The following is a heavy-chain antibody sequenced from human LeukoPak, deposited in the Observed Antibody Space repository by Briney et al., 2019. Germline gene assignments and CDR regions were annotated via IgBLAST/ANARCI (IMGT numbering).Heavy chain of an antibody. CDR1: GGSFSGYY. CDR2: INHSGST. J-gene: IGHJ4*02. V-gene: IGHV4-34*01. Sequence: SETLSLTCAVYGGSFSGYYWSWIRQPPGKGLEWIGEINHSGSTNYNPSLKSRVTISVDTSKNQFSLKLSSVTAADTAVYYCGRGLDIVVVVGGSYPFDYWGQGTLVTVSS. CDR3: GRGLDIVVVVGGSYPFDY. D-gene: IGHD2-15*01.